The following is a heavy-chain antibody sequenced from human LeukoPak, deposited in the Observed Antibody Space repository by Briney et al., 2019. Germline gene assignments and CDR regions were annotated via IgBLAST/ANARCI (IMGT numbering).Heavy chain of an antibody. V-gene: IGHV4-31*03. D-gene: IGHD2-15*01. CDR1: GGSISSGGYY. CDR3: ARGLRIPSYYFDY. J-gene: IGHJ4*02. Sequence: SETLSLTCTVSGGSISSGGYYWSWIRQHPGKGLEWIGYIYYSGSTYYNPSLKSRVTISLDTSKNQFSLKLSSVTAADTAVYYCARGLRIPSYYFDYWGQGTLVTVSS. CDR2: IYYSGST.